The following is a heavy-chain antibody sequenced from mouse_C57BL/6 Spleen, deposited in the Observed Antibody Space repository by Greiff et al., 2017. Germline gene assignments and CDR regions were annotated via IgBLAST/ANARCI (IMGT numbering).Heavy chain of an antibody. CDR3: ASLTDYYAMDY. V-gene: IGHV1-61*01. CDR2: IYPSDSEP. CDR1: GYTFTSYW. D-gene: IGHD4-1*01. J-gene: IGHJ4*01. Sequence: QVQLQQPGAELVRPGSSVKLSCKASGYTFTSYWMDWVKQRPGQGLEWIGNIYPSDSEPHYNQKFKDKATLPVDKSSSTAYMQLSSLTSEDSAVYYCASLTDYYAMDYWGQGTSVTVSS.